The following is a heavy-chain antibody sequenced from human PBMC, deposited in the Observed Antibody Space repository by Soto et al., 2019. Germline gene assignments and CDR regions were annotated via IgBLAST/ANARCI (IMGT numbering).Heavy chain of an antibody. D-gene: IGHD3-9*01. CDR3: AKTYVLRYCDY. Sequence: EVQLLESGGGLVQPGGSLRLSCAASGFTFDNHAMTWVRQAPGKGLEWVSTITGSGATTWYEDSVKGRFTVSRDNSKDKLYLQMDSLRAEDTAMYYCAKTYVLRYCDYWGQGTLATVSS. V-gene: IGHV3-23*01. CDR1: GFTFDNHA. CDR2: ITGSGATT. J-gene: IGHJ4*02.